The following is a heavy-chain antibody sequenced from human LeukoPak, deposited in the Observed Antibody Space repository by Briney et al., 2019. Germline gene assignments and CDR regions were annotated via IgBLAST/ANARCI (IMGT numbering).Heavy chain of an antibody. CDR2: IYYSGST. Sequence: SETLSLTCTVSSGPISSYYWSWIRQPPGKGLEWIGYIYYSGSTNYNPSLKSRVTISVDTSKNQFSLRLTSVTAADTAVYYCARAIWFGEGHDYWGQGTLVTVSS. D-gene: IGHD3-10*01. J-gene: IGHJ4*02. CDR1: SGPISSYY. CDR3: ARAIWFGEGHDY. V-gene: IGHV4-59*08.